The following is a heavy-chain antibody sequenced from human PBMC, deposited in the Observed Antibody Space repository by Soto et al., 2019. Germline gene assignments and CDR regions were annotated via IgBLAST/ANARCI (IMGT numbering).Heavy chain of an antibody. D-gene: IGHD4-17*01. Sequence: SETLSLTCTVSGGSISSYYWSLIRQPPGKGLEWIGYIYYSGSTNYNPSLKSRVTISVDTSKNQFSLKLSSVTAADTAVYYCARDRLEFYGDYGATSYYYHGMEGWGQGTTVTVSS. CDR3: ARDRLEFYGDYGATSYYYHGMEG. V-gene: IGHV4-59*01. CDR1: GGSISSYY. J-gene: IGHJ6*02. CDR2: IYYSGST.